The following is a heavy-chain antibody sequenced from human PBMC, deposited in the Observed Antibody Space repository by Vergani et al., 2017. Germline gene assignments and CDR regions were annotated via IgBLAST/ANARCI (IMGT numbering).Heavy chain of an antibody. CDR3: AREGHYDFWSGYYTDY. CDR1: GGSISISSYY. CDR2: IYYSGST. V-gene: IGHV4-30-4*08. J-gene: IGHJ4*02. D-gene: IGHD3-3*01. Sequence: QLQLQESGPGLVKPSETLSLTCTVSGGSISISSYYWSWIRQPAGKGLEWIGYIYYSGSTYYNPSLKSRVTISVDTSKNQFSLKLSSVTAADTAVYYCAREGHYDFWSGYYTDYWGQGTLVTVSS.